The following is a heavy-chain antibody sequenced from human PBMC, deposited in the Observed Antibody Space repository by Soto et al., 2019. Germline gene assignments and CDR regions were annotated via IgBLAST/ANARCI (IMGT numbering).Heavy chain of an antibody. Sequence: SETLSLTCSVSDDSINSDKYYWGWIRQPPGKGLEWIGSIYYRGNAYYNPSLQTRVTISLDKYKSQFSLKLNSVTAADSAVYFCARTEGLDTISYYFDFWGQGDLVTISS. V-gene: IGHV4-39*01. J-gene: IGHJ4*02. D-gene: IGHD1-1*01. CDR2: IYYRGNA. CDR3: ARTEGLDTISYYFDF. CDR1: DDSINSDKYY.